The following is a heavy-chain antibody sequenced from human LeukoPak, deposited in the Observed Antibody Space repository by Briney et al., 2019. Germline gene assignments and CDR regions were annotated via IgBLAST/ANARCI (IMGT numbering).Heavy chain of an antibody. D-gene: IGHD5-18*01. J-gene: IGHJ5*02. CDR2: IYYSGGS. Sequence: SETLSLTCTVSGGSISSSDYYWGWVRQPPGKGLEWIGNIYYSGGSYSSPSLESRVTISSHTSKNQFSVKLTSVTAADTAVYYCVRVGYAYGPVGNWFDPWGQGVLVAVSS. CDR3: VRVGYAYGPVGNWFDP. V-gene: IGHV4-39*01. CDR1: GGSISSSDYY.